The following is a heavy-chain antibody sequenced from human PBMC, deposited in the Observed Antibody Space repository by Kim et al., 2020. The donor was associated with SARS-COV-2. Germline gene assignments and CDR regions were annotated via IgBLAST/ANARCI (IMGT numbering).Heavy chain of an antibody. V-gene: IGHV4-4*07. Sequence: SETLSLTCTVSGGSISSYYWSWIRQPAGKGLEWIGRIYTSGSTNYNPSLKSRVTMSVDTSKNQFSLKLSSVTAADTAVYYCAREAHGIFGVVTPFDYWGQGTLVTVSS. J-gene: IGHJ4*02. CDR2: IYTSGST. D-gene: IGHD3-3*01. CDR3: AREAHGIFGVVTPFDY. CDR1: GGSISSYY.